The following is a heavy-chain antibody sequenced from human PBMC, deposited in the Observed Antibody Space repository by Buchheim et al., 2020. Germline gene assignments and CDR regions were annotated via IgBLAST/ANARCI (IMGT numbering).Heavy chain of an antibody. Sequence: QVQLVESGGGVVQPGRSLRLSCAASGFTFSSYGMHWVRQAPGKGLEWVAVISYDGSNKYYADSVKGRFTISRDISKNTLYLQMNSLRAEDTAVYYCAKDGTLYYYYGMDVWGQGTT. J-gene: IGHJ6*02. V-gene: IGHV3-30*18. CDR3: AKDGTLYYYYGMDV. CDR1: GFTFSSYG. CDR2: ISYDGSNK. D-gene: IGHD6-13*01.